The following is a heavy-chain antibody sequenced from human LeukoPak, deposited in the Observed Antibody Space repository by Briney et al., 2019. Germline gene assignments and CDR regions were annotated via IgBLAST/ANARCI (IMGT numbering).Heavy chain of an antibody. J-gene: IGHJ4*02. CDR1: GGSFSGYY. Sequence: PSETLSLTCAVYGGSFSGYYWSWIRPPPGKGLEWIGEINHSGSTNYNPSLKSRVTISVDTSKNQFSLKLSSVTAADTAVYYCARGRHGSGSRDLDYWGQGTLVTVSS. D-gene: IGHD3-10*01. CDR2: INHSGST. CDR3: ARGRHGSGSRDLDY. V-gene: IGHV4-34*01.